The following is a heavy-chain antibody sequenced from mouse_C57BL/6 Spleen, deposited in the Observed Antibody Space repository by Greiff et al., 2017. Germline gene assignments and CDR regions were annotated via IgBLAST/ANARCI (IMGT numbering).Heavy chain of an antibody. CDR2: IYPSDSET. CDR3: ARERVIVPLFDY. D-gene: IGHD2-5*01. V-gene: IGHV1-61*01. CDR1: GYTFTSYW. J-gene: IGHJ2*01. Sequence: QVQLQQPGAELVRPGSSVKLSCKASGYTFTSYWMDWVKQRPGQGLEWIGNIYPSDSETHYNQKFKDKATLTVDKSSSTAYMQLSSLTSEDSAVXYCARERVIVPLFDYWGQGTTLTVSS.